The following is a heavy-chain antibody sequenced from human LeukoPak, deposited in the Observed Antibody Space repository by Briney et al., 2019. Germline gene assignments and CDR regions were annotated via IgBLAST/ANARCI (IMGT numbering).Heavy chain of an antibody. CDR2: IYYSGST. CDR3: ARWWELKRGDAFDI. J-gene: IGHJ3*02. CDR1: GGSFSSGSYY. Sequence: SETLSLTCTVSGGSFSSGSYYWSWIRQPPGKGLEWIGYIYYSGSTNYNPSLKSRVTISVDTSKNQFSLKLSSVTAADTAVYYCARWWELKRGDAFDIWGQGTMVTVSS. V-gene: IGHV4-61*01. D-gene: IGHD1-26*01.